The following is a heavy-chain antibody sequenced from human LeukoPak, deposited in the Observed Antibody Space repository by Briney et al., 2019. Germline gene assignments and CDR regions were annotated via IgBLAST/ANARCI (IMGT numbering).Heavy chain of an antibody. CDR2: IYTSGST. Sequence: PSETLSLTCTVSGGSISFYYWSWIRQPAGKGLEWIGRIYTSGSTNYNPSLKSRVTISLDKSKNQFPLKLSSVTAADTAVYYCARGTYYDSTAYYWFDPWGQGTLVTVSS. CDR1: GGSISFYY. CDR3: ARGTYYDSTAYYWFDP. V-gene: IGHV4-4*07. J-gene: IGHJ5*02. D-gene: IGHD3-22*01.